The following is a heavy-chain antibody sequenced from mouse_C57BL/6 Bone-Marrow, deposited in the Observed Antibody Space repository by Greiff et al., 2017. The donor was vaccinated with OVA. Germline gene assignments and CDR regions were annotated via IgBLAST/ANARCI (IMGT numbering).Heavy chain of an antibody. D-gene: IGHD1-1*01. CDR1: GYTFTDYE. V-gene: IGHV1-15*01. J-gene: IGHJ3*01. CDR3: TMMRFYGSRACFAY. CDR2: IDPETGGT. Sequence: QVQLKQSGAELVRPGASVTLSCKASGYTFTDYEMHWVKQTPVHGLEWIGAIDPETGGTAYNQKFKGKAILTADKSSSTAYMELRSLTSEDSAVYYCTMMRFYGSRACFAYWGQGTLVTVSA.